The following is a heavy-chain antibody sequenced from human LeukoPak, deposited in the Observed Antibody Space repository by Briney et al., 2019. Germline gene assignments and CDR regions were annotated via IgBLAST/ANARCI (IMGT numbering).Heavy chain of an antibody. CDR3: ARREWSHDAFDI. J-gene: IGHJ3*02. CDR2: IYPGDSDT. D-gene: IGHD3-3*01. Sequence: KPGESLKISCKGSGYTFDTYWIGWVRQMPGKGLEWMGIIYPGDSDTKYRPSFQGQVTFSVDKSTTTAYLHWSSLKASDTAMYYCARREWSHDAFDIWGQGTMVTVSS. V-gene: IGHV5-51*01. CDR1: GYTFDTYW.